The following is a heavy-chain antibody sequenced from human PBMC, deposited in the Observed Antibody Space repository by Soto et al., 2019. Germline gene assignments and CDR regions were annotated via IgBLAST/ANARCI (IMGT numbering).Heavy chain of an antibody. CDR2: IKQDGSEK. Sequence: EVQLVESGGGLVQPGGSLRLSCAASGFTFSSYWMSWVRQTPGKGLEWVANIKQDGSEKYYVDSVKGRFTISRDNAKNSLYLQMNSLRAEDTAVYYCARVSGLFGVVIAFYYYYGMDVWGQGTTVTVSS. V-gene: IGHV3-7*03. D-gene: IGHD3-3*01. CDR3: ARVSGLFGVVIAFYYYYGMDV. J-gene: IGHJ6*02. CDR1: GFTFSSYW.